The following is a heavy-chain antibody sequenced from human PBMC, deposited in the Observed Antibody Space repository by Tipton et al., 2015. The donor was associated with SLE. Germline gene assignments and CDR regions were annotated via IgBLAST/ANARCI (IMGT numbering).Heavy chain of an antibody. Sequence: SLRLSCAAAGFTFSSNDMHWVRQVPGTGLMWVSRINNDGTSRTYADSVKGRFTISRDNAKNILYLQMNSLRAEDTAVYYCARDILDSWGQGTLVTVSS. V-gene: IGHV3-74*01. J-gene: IGHJ4*02. CDR1: GFTFSSND. CDR3: ARDILDS. CDR2: INNDGTSR.